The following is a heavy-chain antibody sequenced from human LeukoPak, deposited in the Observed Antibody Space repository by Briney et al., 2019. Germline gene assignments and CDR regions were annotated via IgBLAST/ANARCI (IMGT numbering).Heavy chain of an antibody. CDR1: GFTFSSYA. Sequence: PGGSLRLSCAASGFTFSSYAMSWVRQAPGKGLEWVSAISTGGGGTYYAVSVKGRFTISRDNSRNTLYLQMNSLRADDTAVYFCAKVGLTGEYWFDSWGQGTLVTVSS. V-gene: IGHV3-23*01. D-gene: IGHD7-27*01. CDR2: ISTGGGGT. J-gene: IGHJ5*01. CDR3: AKVGLTGEYWFDS.